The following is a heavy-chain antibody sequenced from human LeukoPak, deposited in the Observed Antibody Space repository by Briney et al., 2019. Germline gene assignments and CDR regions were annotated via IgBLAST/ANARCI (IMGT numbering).Heavy chain of an antibody. CDR1: GFTFSSYA. V-gene: IGHV3-23*01. Sequence: GSLRLSCAASGFTFSSYAMSWVRQAPGKGLEWVSSISGSGGSTYYADSVKGRFTISRDNSKNTLYLQMNSLRAEDTAVYYCVREITLIAVAAHFDFWGQGTLVIASS. J-gene: IGHJ4*02. CDR2: ISGSGGST. D-gene: IGHD6-19*01. CDR3: VREITLIAVAAHFDF.